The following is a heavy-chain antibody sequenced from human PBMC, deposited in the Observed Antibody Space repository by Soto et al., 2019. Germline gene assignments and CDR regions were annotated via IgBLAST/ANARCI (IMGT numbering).Heavy chain of an antibody. J-gene: IGHJ6*03. CDR3: AKGENVKTYYSYMDV. V-gene: IGHV3-23*01. CDR2: INDGGGST. CDR1: GFTFSSHC. Sequence: PGGSLRLSCAASGFTFSSHCMHWVRQAPGKGLVWVSGINDGGGSTNYADSVKGRFTISRDNSKNTLYLQMNSLRAEDTALYYCAKGENVKTYYSYMDVWAKGTTVTVSS.